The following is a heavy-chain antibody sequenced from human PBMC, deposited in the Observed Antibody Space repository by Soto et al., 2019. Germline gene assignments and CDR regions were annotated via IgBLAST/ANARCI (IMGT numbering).Heavy chain of an antibody. J-gene: IGHJ6*02. D-gene: IGHD3-22*01. CDR3: VKALYYYDSSGYRNYYYYGMDV. CDR1: GFTFSSYA. Sequence: AGGSLRLSCSASGFTFSSYAMHWVRQAPGKGLEYVSAISSNGGSTYYADSVKGRFTISRDNSKNTLYLQMSSLRAEDTAVYYCVKALYYYDSSGYRNYYYYGMDVWGQGTTVTVSS. CDR2: ISSNGGST. V-gene: IGHV3-64D*08.